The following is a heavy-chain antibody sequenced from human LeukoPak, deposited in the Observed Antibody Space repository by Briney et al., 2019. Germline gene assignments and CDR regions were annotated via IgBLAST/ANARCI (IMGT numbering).Heavy chain of an antibody. J-gene: IGHJ3*02. V-gene: IGHV3-30-3*01. Sequence: GGSLRLSCAASGFTFSSYAMHWVRQAPGKGLEWVAVISYDGSNKYYADSVKGRFTISRDNSKNTLYLQMNSLRAEDTAVYYCARDRYYYDSSGYYFDAFDIWGQGTMVTVSS. D-gene: IGHD3-22*01. CDR1: GFTFSSYA. CDR2: ISYDGSNK. CDR3: ARDRYYYDSSGYYFDAFDI.